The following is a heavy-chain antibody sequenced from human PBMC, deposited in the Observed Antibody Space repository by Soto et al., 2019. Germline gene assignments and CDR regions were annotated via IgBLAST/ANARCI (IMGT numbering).Heavy chain of an antibody. Sequence: PSETLSLTCSVPGVSISSYFWSWIRQPPGRGLEWIGYTYHRGSTNYSPSLKSRVAISLDTSENQFSLKVNSVTAADTAVYYCARIGGYHGPLDYWGQGTPVTVSS. CDR1: GVSISSYF. CDR2: TYHRGST. J-gene: IGHJ4*02. D-gene: IGHD3-16*02. CDR3: ARIGGYHGPLDY. V-gene: IGHV4-59*01.